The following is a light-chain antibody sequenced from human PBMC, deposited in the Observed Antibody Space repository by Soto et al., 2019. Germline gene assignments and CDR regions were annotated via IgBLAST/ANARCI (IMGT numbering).Light chain of an antibody. CDR1: TSNIGTNY. Sequence: QSVLTQPPSASGAPGQRVTISCSGSTSNIGTNYVYWYHQLPGTAPKLLISRNNQRPSGVPDRFSGSKSGTSASLTISGLRSEDEGDYYCAAWDDSLSGHYVFGSGTKVIGL. J-gene: IGLJ1*01. V-gene: IGLV1-47*01. CDR3: AAWDDSLSGHYV. CDR2: RNN.